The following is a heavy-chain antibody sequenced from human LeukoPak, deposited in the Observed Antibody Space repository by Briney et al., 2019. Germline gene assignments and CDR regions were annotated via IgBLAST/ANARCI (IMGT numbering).Heavy chain of an antibody. CDR3: AKSNGYGLIDI. J-gene: IGHJ3*02. V-gene: IGHV4-4*07. CDR2: IYTSGST. D-gene: IGHD3-22*01. Sequence: SETLSLTCTVSGGSISSYYWSWIRQPAGKGLEWIGRIYTSGSTNYNPSLKSRVTISVDTSRNQFSLKLNSVTTADTAVYYCAKSNGYGLIDIWGQGTMVTVSS. CDR1: GGSISSYY.